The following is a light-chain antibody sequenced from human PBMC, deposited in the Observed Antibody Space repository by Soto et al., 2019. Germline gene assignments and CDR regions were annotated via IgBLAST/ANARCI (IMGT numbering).Light chain of an antibody. J-gene: IGKJ4*01. Sequence: EIMLTQSPATLSLYPGERATLSCRASQSVSSYLAWYQQKPGQAPRLLIYGASNRATGIPDRFSGSGSGTDFTLTISSLQPDDFATYYCQQYNSYPLTFGGGTMVDIK. V-gene: IGKV3-11*01. CDR3: QQYNSYPLT. CDR1: QSVSSY. CDR2: GAS.